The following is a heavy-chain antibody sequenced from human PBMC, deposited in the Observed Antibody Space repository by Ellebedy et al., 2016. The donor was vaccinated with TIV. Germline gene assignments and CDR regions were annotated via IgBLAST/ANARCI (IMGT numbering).Heavy chain of an antibody. CDR2: IIPVLGTT. Sequence: AASVKVSCKASGYTFTSYDINWVRQAPGQGLEWMGRIIPVLGTTNYAQKFQGRVTITADKSTSTAYMELSSLRSEDKAVYYCASPLRGYSSSHTPGYYGMDVWGQGTTVTVSS. CDR3: ASPLRGYSSSHTPGYYGMDV. V-gene: IGHV1-69*04. J-gene: IGHJ6*02. D-gene: IGHD6-6*01. CDR1: GYTFTSYD.